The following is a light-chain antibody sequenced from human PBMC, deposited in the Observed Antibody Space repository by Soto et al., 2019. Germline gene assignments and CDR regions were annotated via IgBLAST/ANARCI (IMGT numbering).Light chain of an antibody. CDR1: HSISTY. CDR2: DAS. CDR3: QQSYISPFT. Sequence: DIQMTQSPSSLSASVGDRVTITCRSSHSISTYLNWYHQKPGKAPKLLIFDASSLQSGVPSRFSGSGSGTDFTLTISSLEPEDFATYYCQQSYISPFTFGQGTRLESK. V-gene: IGKV1-39*01. J-gene: IGKJ2*01.